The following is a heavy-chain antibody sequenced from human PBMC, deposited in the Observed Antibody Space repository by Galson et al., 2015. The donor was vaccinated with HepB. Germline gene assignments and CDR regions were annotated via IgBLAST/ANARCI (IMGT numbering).Heavy chain of an antibody. J-gene: IGHJ3*02. V-gene: IGHV5-10-1*01. CDR1: GYSFTSYW. CDR3: AGWGSGATGGDAFDI. Sequence: QSGSEVTKPGESLRISCTGSGYSFTSYWISWVRQMPGNGLEWTGRIDPSDSYTNYSPSYQGHFTNSADKSIGTAYLQWSSLKASDTAMYYCAGWGSGATGGDAFDIWGQGTMVTVSS. CDR2: IDPSDSYT. D-gene: IGHD1-26*01.